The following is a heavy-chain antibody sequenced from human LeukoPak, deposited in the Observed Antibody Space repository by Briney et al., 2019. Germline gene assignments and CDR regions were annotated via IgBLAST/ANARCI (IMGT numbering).Heavy chain of an antibody. Sequence: QPGGSLRLSCAASGFTFSSYWMHWVRQAPGKELVWVSRIKSDGKTNYADSVKGRFTISRDNAKNTVSLQMNSLRAEDTGVYYCARAPSEIGGYYPEYFRHWGQGTLVTVSS. CDR3: ARAPSEIGGYYPEYFRH. D-gene: IGHD3-22*01. CDR1: GFTFSSYW. J-gene: IGHJ1*01. CDR2: IKSDGKT. V-gene: IGHV3-74*01.